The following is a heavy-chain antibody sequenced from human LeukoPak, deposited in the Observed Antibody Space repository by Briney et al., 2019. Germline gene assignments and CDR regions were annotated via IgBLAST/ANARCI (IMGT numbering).Heavy chain of an antibody. CDR1: GGSISSSSYY. J-gene: IGHJ5*02. CDR3: AREGVGFRRRNWFDP. V-gene: IGHV4-39*07. CDR2: IYYSGST. D-gene: IGHD3-10*01. Sequence: SETLSLTCTVSGGSISSSSYYWGWIRQPPGKGLEWIGSIYYSGSTYYNPSLKSRVTISVDTSKNQFSLKLSSVTAADTAVYYCAREGVGFRRRNWFDPWGQGTLVTVSS.